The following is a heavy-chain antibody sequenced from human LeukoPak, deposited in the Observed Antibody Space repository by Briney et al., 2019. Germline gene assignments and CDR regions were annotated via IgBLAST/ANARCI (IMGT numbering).Heavy chain of an antibody. V-gene: IGHV3-30-3*01. J-gene: IGHJ4*02. CDR1: GFTFTTYA. CDR2: ISYDRSNK. D-gene: IGHD6-19*01. CDR3: AKDVPSSGWYVRHWGSYYFDY. Sequence: PGRSLRLSCAASGFTFTTYALFWVRQAPGMGLEWVATISYDRSNKWYADSVKGRFTFSRDNSKNTVYLQMNSLRAEDTAVYYCAKDVPSSGWYVRHWGSYYFDYWGQGTLVTVSS.